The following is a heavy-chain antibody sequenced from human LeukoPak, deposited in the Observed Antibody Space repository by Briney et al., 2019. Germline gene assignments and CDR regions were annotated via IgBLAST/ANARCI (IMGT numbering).Heavy chain of an antibody. CDR1: GFTFSSYA. V-gene: IGHV3-23*01. D-gene: IGHD3-22*01. Sequence: GGSLRLSCAASGFTFSSYAMRWVRQAPGKGLEWVSAISGSGGSTYYADSVKGRFTISRNNSKNTLYLQMNSLRAEDTAVYYVAKRGRAYDSSGYWYWGQGTLVTVSS. J-gene: IGHJ4*02. CDR2: ISGSGGST. CDR3: AKRGRAYDSSGYWY.